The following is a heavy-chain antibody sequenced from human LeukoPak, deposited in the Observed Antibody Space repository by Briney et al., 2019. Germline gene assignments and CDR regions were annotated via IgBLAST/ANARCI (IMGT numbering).Heavy chain of an antibody. J-gene: IGHJ4*02. D-gene: IGHD1-26*01. CDR3: AKIPIIVGATTKDY. V-gene: IGHV3-23*01. Sequence: SGGSLRLSCAASGFTFSSYAMSWVRQAPGKGLEWVSAISGSGGSTYYADSVKGRFTISRDNSKNTLYLQMNSLRAEDTAVYYCAKIPIIVGATTKDYWGQGTLVTVSS. CDR1: GFTFSSYA. CDR2: ISGSGGST.